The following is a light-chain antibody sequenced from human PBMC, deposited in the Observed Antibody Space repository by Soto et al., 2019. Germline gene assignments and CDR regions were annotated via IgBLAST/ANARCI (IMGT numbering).Light chain of an antibody. CDR1: QSVSSY. V-gene: IGKV3-11*01. CDR2: DAS. Sequence: EIVLTQSPATLSLSPGERATLSCRASQSVSSYLAWYHQKPGQAPRLLIYDASNRATGIPARFSGSGSGTDFTLSISSLEPEDFAVYYCQQRSDWPSLTCGGGTKVEIQ. J-gene: IGKJ4*01. CDR3: QQRSDWPSLT.